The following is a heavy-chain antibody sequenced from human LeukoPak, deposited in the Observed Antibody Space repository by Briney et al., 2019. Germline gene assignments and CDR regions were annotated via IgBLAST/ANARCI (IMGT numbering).Heavy chain of an antibody. D-gene: IGHD6-19*01. J-gene: IGHJ4*02. CDR3: ARVLGDWRSSGWYGKFFDY. CDR2: ISAYNGNT. CDR1: GYTFTSYG. Sequence: ASVKVSCKASGYTFTSYGISWVRQAPGQGLEWMGWISAYNGNTNYAQKLQGRVTMTTDTSTSTAYMELRSLRSDDTAVYYCARVLGDWRSSGWYGKFFDYWGQGTLVTVSS. V-gene: IGHV1-18*01.